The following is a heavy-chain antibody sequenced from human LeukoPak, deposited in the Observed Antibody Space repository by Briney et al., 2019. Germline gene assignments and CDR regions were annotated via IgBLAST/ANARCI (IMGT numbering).Heavy chain of an antibody. V-gene: IGHV1-69*13. CDR2: IIPIFGTA. CDR3: ARIKTDSGSGSYYSPLDY. J-gene: IGHJ4*02. D-gene: IGHD3-10*01. CDR1: GGTFSSYA. Sequence: ASVKVSCKASGGTFSSYAISWVRQAPGQGLEWMGGIIPIFGTANYAQKFQGRVTITADESTSTAYMELSSLRSEDTAVYYGARIKTDSGSGSYYSPLDYWGQGTLVTVSS.